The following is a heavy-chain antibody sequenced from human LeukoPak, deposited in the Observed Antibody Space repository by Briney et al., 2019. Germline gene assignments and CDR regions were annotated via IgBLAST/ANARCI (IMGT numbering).Heavy chain of an antibody. V-gene: IGHV3-21*01. J-gene: IGHJ4*02. CDR3: ARGRYCSSTSCYSDYFDY. CDR2: ISSSSSYI. Sequence: GGSLRLSCAASGFTFSSYSMNWVRQAPGKGLEWVPSISSSSSYIYYADSVKGRFTISRDNAKNSLYLQMNSLRAEDTAVYYCARGRYCSSTSCYSDYFDYWGQGTLVTVSS. D-gene: IGHD2-2*01. CDR1: GFTFSSYS.